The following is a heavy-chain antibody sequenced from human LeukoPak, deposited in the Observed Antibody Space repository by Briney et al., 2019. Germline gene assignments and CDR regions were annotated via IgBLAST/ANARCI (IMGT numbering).Heavy chain of an antibody. J-gene: IGHJ4*02. Sequence: SVIYSGGDTYYADSVKGRFTISRDNSKNMIYLEMSSLKAEDTAVYYCAYTKSHYYGSGSWDYWGQGTLVTVSS. CDR2: IYSGGDT. CDR3: AYTKSHYYGSGSWDY. D-gene: IGHD3-10*01. V-gene: IGHV3-53*01.